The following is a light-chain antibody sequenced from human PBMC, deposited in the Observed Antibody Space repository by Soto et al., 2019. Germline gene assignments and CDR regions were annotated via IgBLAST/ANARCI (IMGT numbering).Light chain of an antibody. CDR2: AAS. V-gene: IGKV1-17*03. Sequence: DIQMTQSPSAMSASVGDRVNITCRASQGISNYLAWFQLKPGKVPKRLMYAASTLQSGVPSRFSGSGSGTEFTLTISSLQPEDFATYYCLRHDLYPWTFGQGTKVDIK. CDR3: LRHDLYPWT. CDR1: QGISNY. J-gene: IGKJ1*01.